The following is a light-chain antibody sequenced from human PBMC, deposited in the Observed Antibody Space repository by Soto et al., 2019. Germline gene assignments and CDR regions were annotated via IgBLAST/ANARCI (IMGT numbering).Light chain of an antibody. V-gene: IGKV1-6*01. CDR1: QGIGND. CDR3: QQYENYWT. Sequence: ASQVPQSPWSLSASVGDRVTISCRASQGIGNDLGWYQQKPGKPPKVLIYGASRLESGVPSRFSGSGSGTEFTLTISSLQPEDFGNYYCQQYENYWTFGQRTKV. CDR2: GAS. J-gene: IGKJ1*01.